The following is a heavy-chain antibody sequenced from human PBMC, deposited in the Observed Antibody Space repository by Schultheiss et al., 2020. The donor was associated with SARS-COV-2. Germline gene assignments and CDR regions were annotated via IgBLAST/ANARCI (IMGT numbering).Heavy chain of an antibody. D-gene: IGHD6-13*01. V-gene: IGHV4-38-2*01. J-gene: IGHJ4*02. Sequence: SETLSLTCAVSGYSISSGYYWGWIRQPPGKGLEWIGSIYHSGSTYYNPSLKSRVTISVDTSKNQFSLKLSSVTAADTAVYYCVGDSSSWYGDYWGQGTLVTVSS. CDR1: GYSISSGYY. CDR3: VGDSSSWYGDY. CDR2: IYHSGST.